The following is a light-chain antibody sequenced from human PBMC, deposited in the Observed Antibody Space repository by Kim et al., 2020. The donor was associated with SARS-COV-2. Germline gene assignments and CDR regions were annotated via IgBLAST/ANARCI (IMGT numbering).Light chain of an antibody. CDR1: QDIRND. Sequence: AAGGDRVTITCRASQDIRNDCGWYQQNPGRAPKRLIYGASSLQSGVPSRFSGSGSGTEFTLTLSSVQPEDFAPDFCLQHSTYPITFGQRTRLEIK. J-gene: IGKJ5*01. CDR2: GAS. CDR3: LQHSTYPIT. V-gene: IGKV1-17*01.